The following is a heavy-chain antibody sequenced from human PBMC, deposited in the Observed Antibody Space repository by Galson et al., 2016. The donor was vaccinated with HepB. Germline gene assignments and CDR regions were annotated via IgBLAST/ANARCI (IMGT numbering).Heavy chain of an antibody. CDR2: ISDGGTT. CDR1: GFTFSSYA. J-gene: IGHJ4*02. Sequence: SLRLSCAASGFTFSSYAMTWVRQAPGEGLEWVSGISDGGTTIYADSVKGRFTISRDNSKKTLYLQMNSLRVEDTAVYYCAKCSGGSCFSSNYLDSWGQGILVTVSS. D-gene: IGHD2-15*01. CDR3: AKCSGGSCFSSNYLDS. V-gene: IGHV3-23*01.